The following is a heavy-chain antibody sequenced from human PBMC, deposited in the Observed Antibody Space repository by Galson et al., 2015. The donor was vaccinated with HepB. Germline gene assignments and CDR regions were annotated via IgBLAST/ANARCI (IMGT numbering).Heavy chain of an antibody. V-gene: IGHV3-30*04. CDR2: ISYDGSNK. J-gene: IGHJ6*02. CDR1: GFTFSSYA. D-gene: IGHD6-13*01. CDR3: ARDLFSSSHYGMDV. Sequence: SLRLSCAASGFTFSSYAMHWVRQAPGKGLEWVAVISYDGSNKYYADSVKGRFTISRDNSKNTLYLQMNSLRAEDTAVYYCARDLFSSSHYGMDVWGQGTTVTVSS.